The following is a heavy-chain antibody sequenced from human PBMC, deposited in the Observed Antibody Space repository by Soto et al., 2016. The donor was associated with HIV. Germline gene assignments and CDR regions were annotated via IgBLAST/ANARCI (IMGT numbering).Heavy chain of an antibody. CDR1: GYTFTGYY. V-gene: IGHV1-2*02. CDR2: INPNSGGT. CDR3: ARPDYDILTGYAPYYYYGMDV. J-gene: IGHJ6*02. D-gene: IGHD3-9*01. Sequence: QMQLVQSGAEVKKPGASVKVSCKASGYTFTGYYMHWVRQAPGQGLEWMGWINPNSGGTNYAQKFQGRVTMTRDTSISTAYMELSRLRSDDTAVYYCARPDYDILTGYAPYYYYGMDVWGQGTTVTVSS.